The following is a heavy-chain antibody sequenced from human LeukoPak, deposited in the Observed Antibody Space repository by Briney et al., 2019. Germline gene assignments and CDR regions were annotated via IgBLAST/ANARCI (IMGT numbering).Heavy chain of an antibody. J-gene: IGHJ4*02. CDR2: INPNSGGT. CDR3: ARELVISRRYSSGRYSGY. D-gene: IGHD6-19*01. CDR1: GYTFTGYY. V-gene: IGHV1-2*02. Sequence: ASVKVSCKASGYTFTGYYMHWVRQAPGQGLEWMGWINPNSGGTNYAQKFQGRVTMTRDTSISTAYMELSRLRSDDTAVYYCARELVISRRYSSGRYSGYWGQGTLVTVSS.